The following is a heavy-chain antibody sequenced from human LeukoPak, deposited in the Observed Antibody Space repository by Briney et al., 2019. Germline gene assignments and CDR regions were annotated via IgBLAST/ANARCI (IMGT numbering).Heavy chain of an antibody. V-gene: IGHV1-69*01. D-gene: IGHD3-22*01. CDR3: AREKHSGYYGENWFDP. CDR1: GGTFSRYA. CDR2: IIPIFGTS. Sequence: GASVKVSCKASGGTFSRYAFTWVRQAPGQGLEWMGGIIPIFGTSSYAQKFQGRVTITADEFTSTVSMDLSSLRSEDTAVYYCAREKHSGYYGENWFDPWGQGTLVTVSS. J-gene: IGHJ5*02.